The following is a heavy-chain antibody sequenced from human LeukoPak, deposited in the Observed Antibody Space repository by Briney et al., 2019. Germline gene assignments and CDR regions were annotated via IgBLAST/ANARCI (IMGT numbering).Heavy chain of an antibody. D-gene: IGHD3-10*01. Sequence: GGSLRLSCAASGFSFSNYWMHWVRQAPGKGLEWVANIKPDGSQKYYVDSVKGRFTISRENAKNSLYLQMGSLRAEDTAVYYCARVGGYYGSGSYYNPFDYWDQGTLVTVSS. CDR1: GFSFSNYW. V-gene: IGHV3-7*01. J-gene: IGHJ4*02. CDR2: IKPDGSQK. CDR3: ARVGGYYGSGSYYNPFDY.